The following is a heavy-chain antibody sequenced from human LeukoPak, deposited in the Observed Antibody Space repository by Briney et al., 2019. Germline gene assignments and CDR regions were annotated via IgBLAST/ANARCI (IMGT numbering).Heavy chain of an antibody. V-gene: IGHV3-66*01. Sequence: GGSLRLSRAASGFTVSSNYMSWVRQAPGKGLEWVSVIYSGGSTYYADSVKGRFTISRDNSKNTLYLQMNSLRAEDTAVYYCARDLGSSGEDYWGQGTLVTVSS. J-gene: IGHJ4*02. CDR2: IYSGGST. CDR1: GFTVSSNY. D-gene: IGHD6-19*01. CDR3: ARDLGSSGEDY.